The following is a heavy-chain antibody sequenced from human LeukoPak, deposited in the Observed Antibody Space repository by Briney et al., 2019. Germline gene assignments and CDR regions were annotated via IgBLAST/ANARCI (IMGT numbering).Heavy chain of an antibody. Sequence: SETLSLTCTVSGGSISSGSYYWSWIRQPAGKGLEWIGRIYTSGSTNYNPSLKSRVTISVDTSKNQFSLKLSSVTAADTAVYYCARRDRYFDLWGRGTLVTVSS. J-gene: IGHJ2*01. D-gene: IGHD5-24*01. CDR1: GGSISSGSYY. CDR2: IYTSGST. V-gene: IGHV4-61*02. CDR3: ARRDRYFDL.